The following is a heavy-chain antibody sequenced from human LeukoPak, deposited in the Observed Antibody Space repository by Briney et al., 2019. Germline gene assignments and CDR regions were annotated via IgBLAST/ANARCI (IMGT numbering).Heavy chain of an antibody. D-gene: IGHD3-10*01. J-gene: IGHJ2*01. Sequence: SETLSLTCIVSGGXIDYYNCIRQPPGKGLEWIGVIYNHGRTEYNPSLKSRVTISLDTSNSQFSLKLLSVTPADTAVYFCARGLAGRSSGAIYFALWGRGTLVTVSS. CDR3: ARGLAGRSSGAIYFAL. CDR2: IYNHGRT. CDR1: GGXIDY. V-gene: IGHV4-59*01.